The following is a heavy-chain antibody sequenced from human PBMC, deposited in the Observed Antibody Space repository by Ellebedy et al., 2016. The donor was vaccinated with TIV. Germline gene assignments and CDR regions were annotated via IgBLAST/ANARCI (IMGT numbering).Heavy chain of an antibody. CDR3: AIFDYYHH. V-gene: IGHV3-53*01. J-gene: IGHJ1*01. CDR1: GFTVSSNY. CDR2: IYSGGST. Sequence: GESLKISCAASGFTVSSNYMSWVRQAPGKGLEWVSVIYSGGSTYYADSVKGRFTISRDNSKNTLSLQMNSLRAEDTAVYYCAIFDYYHHWGQGTLVTVSS.